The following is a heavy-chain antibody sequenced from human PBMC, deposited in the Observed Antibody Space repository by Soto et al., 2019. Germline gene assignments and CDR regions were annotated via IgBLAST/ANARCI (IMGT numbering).Heavy chain of an antibody. CDR3: VMVDNYVTPTPQDV. CDR1: GYIFVNYG. J-gene: IGHJ6*02. Sequence: QDQLVQSGDEVKKPGASVKVSCMASGYIFVNYGIAWVRQAPGQGLEWMGWISPYTGNTHSATKVQGRLTMTTDTSTSTAYMDLGSMTSDDTTVHYCVMVDNYVTPTPQDVWGQGTTVTVSS. D-gene: IGHD3-16*01. V-gene: IGHV1-18*01. CDR2: ISPYTGNT.